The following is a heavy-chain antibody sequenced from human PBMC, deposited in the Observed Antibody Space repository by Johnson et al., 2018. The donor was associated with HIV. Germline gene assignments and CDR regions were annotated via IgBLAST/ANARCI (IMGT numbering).Heavy chain of an antibody. CDR2: ISYDGSIK. J-gene: IGHJ3*02. CDR1: GFTFSSYA. Sequence: QVQLVESGGGVVQPGRSLRLSCAASGFTFSSYAMHWVRQAPGKGLEWVAVISYDGSIKYYADSLKGRFTVSRDISKNTLYLQINGLSAEDTAVYYCARESLDAFDIWGQGTMVTVSS. V-gene: IGHV3-30*04. CDR3: ARESLDAFDI.